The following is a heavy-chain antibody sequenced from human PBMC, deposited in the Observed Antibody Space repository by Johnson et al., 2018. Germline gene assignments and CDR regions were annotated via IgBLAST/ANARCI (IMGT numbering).Heavy chain of an antibody. CDR3: ARGGTHYYDSSGYYYPLQYFQH. Sequence: QVQLVQSGGGVVQPGRSLRLSCAASGFTFSSYAMHWVRQAPGKGLEWVAVISYDGSNKYYGDSEKGRFTLSRDNSNNTLYLKMHSLGAEDTAVYYCARGGTHYYDSSGYYYPLQYFQHWGQGTLVTVSS. CDR1: GFTFSSYA. V-gene: IGHV3-30*03. CDR2: ISYDGSNK. D-gene: IGHD3-22*01. J-gene: IGHJ1*01.